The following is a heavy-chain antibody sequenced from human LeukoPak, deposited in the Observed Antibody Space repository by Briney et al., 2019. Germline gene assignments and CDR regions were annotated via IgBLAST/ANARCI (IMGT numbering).Heavy chain of an antibody. D-gene: IGHD3-10*01. V-gene: IGHV1-69*13. CDR3: ARTSNYYGSGSYTPQFDY. J-gene: IGHJ4*02. CDR1: GGTFSSYA. CDR2: IIPIFGTT. Sequence: SVKVSCKASGGTFSSYAINWVRQAPGQGLEWMGGIIPIFGTTNYTQKFQGRVTITADESTSTAYMELSSLRSEDTAVYYCARTSNYYGSGSYTPQFDYWGQGTLVTVSS.